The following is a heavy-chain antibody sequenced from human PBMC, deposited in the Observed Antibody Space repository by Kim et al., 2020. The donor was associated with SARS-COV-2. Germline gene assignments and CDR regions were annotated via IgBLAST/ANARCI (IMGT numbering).Heavy chain of an antibody. J-gene: IGHJ4*02. CDR1: GGSVSSGSYY. CDR2: LCYSGST. V-gene: IGHV4-61*01. D-gene: IGHD1-26*01. CDR3: ARDRWGLQAGGPYFDY. Sequence: SETLSLTCTVSGGSVSSGSYYWSWMRQPTGLELEWVGNLCYSGSTNSTPSIKSRVTISVATSKNQFSLKLSTVTAADSAAYYCARDRWGLQAGGPYFDYWGQGTLVTVSS.